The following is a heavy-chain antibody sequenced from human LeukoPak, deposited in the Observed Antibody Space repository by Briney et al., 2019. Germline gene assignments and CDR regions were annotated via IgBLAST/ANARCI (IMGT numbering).Heavy chain of an antibody. CDR3: TDYDS. Sequence: RGSLRLSCAASGFTFTDAYMNWGRHAPGEGLEWVARIKNKTDVGTTNYAAPVKVRFTISRDDSTDTLFLQMDSLKTEDTAIYYCTDYDSWGQGTLVTVSS. V-gene: IGHV3-15*01. CDR2: IKNKTDVGTT. J-gene: IGHJ4*02. CDR1: GFTFTDAY.